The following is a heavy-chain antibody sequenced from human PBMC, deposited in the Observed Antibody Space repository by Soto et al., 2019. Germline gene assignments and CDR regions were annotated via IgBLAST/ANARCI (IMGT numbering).Heavy chain of an antibody. CDR2: ISGSGDYT. D-gene: IGHD4-17*01. V-gene: IGHV3-23*01. J-gene: IGHJ3*02. CDR3: ANHGGFDI. CDR1: GFTFSTSG. Sequence: VQLLESGEGLVQPGGSLRLSCAASGFTFSTSGMSWVRQAPGKGLEWVSSISGSGDYTNYADSVKGRFTISRDNSKNTLYLQINSLTAEDTAVYYCANHGGFDIWGQGTMVAVSS.